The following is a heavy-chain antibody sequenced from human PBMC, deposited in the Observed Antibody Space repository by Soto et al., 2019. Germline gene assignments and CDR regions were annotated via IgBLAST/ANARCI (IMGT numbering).Heavy chain of an antibody. J-gene: IGHJ5*02. CDR2: ISAYNGNT. CDR3: ASSSGSAHWFDP. Sequence: QVQLVQSGAEVKKPGASVKVSCKASGYTFTSYGISWVRQAPGQGLEWMGWISAYNGNTNYAQKLQGRVTMTTDTPTSTAYTERRSLRYDDRAVYYCASSSGSAHWFDPWGQGTLVTVSS. V-gene: IGHV1-18*01. CDR1: GYTFTSYG. D-gene: IGHD6-6*01.